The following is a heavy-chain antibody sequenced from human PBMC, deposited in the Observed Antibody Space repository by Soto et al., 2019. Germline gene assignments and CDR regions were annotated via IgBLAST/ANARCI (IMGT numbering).Heavy chain of an antibody. V-gene: IGHV1-69*13. CDR3: ARGEDYYYGMDV. J-gene: IGHJ6*02. CDR1: GGTFSSYA. Sequence: SVKVSCKASGGTFSSYAISWVRQAPGQGLEWMGGIIPIFGTANYAQKFQGRVTITADESTSTAYMELSSLRSEDTAVYYCARGEDYYYGMDVWGQGTTVTVSS. CDR2: IIPIFGTA.